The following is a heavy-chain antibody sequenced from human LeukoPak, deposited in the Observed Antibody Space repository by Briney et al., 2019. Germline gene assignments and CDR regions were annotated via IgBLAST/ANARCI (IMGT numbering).Heavy chain of an antibody. Sequence: PGGSLRLSCAASGFTFSSYGMHWVRQAPGKGLEWVAVISYDGSNKYYADSVKGRFTISRDNSKNTLYLQMNSLRAEDTAVYYCARDGRDGYNNRWFDPWGQGTLVTVSS. CDR2: ISYDGSNK. V-gene: IGHV3-30*03. D-gene: IGHD5-24*01. CDR3: ARDGRDGYNNRWFDP. J-gene: IGHJ5*02. CDR1: GFTFSSYG.